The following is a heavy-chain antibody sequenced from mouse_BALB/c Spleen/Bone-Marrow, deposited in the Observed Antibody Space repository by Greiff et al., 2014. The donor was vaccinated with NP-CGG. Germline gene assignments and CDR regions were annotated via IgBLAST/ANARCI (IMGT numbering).Heavy chain of an antibody. CDR1: GYTFSSYW. J-gene: IGHJ2*01. CDR3: ARDHFDH. V-gene: IGHV1-9*01. CDR2: ILPGNVTM. Sequence: QVQLQQSGAELMKPGASVKISCKATGYTFSSYWIEWVKQRPGNGLEWIGEILPGNVTMNYNGRFKGKATFTADTSSNTAYMQLSSLTSEDSAVYYCARDHFDHWGPGTTLTVSS.